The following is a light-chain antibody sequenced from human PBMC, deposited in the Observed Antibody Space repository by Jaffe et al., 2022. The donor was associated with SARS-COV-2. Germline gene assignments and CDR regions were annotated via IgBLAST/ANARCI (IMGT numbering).Light chain of an antibody. CDR3: QQRSNWWT. Sequence: EIVLTQSPATLSLSPGERATLSCRASQSVSSYLAWYQQKPGQAPRLLIFGASNRATGIPARFSGSGSGTDFTLTISSLEPEDFAVYYCQQRSNWWTFGQGTKVEIK. CDR1: QSVSSY. CDR2: GAS. V-gene: IGKV3-11*01. J-gene: IGKJ1*01.